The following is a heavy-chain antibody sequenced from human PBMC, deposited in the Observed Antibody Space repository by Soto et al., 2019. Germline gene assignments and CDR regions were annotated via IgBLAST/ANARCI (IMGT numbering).Heavy chain of an antibody. Sequence: PSETLSLTCAVYGGSFSGYYWSWIRQPPGKGLEWIGEINHSGSTNYNPSLKSRVTISVDTSKNQFSLKLSSVTAADTAVYYCARGRVRRSSPDYWGQGTLVTVSS. D-gene: IGHD6-6*01. J-gene: IGHJ4*02. CDR3: ARGRVRRSSPDY. CDR1: GGSFSGYY. CDR2: INHSGST. V-gene: IGHV4-34*01.